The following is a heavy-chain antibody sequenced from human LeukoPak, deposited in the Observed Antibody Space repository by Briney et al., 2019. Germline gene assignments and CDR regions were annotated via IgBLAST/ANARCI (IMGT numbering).Heavy chain of an antibody. Sequence: GGSLRLSCAASGFTFSNYWMTWVRQAPGKGLEWVVTLNLDGSERYQVDSVKGRFTISRDNAKNSVYLQMNSLRAEDTAVYYCASPYGGDYWGQGTLVTISS. J-gene: IGHJ4*02. CDR1: GFTFSNYW. V-gene: IGHV3-7*01. CDR3: ASPYGGDY. D-gene: IGHD4/OR15-4a*01. CDR2: LNLDGSER.